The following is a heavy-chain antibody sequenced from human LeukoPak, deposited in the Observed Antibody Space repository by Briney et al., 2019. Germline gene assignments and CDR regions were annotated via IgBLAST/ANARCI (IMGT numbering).Heavy chain of an antibody. J-gene: IGHJ4*02. D-gene: IGHD3-22*01. CDR3: ARDYSITMNSEVDY. CDR1: GHTLSELS. CDR2: FDPEDAET. V-gene: IGHV1-24*01. Sequence: GASVKASCKVSGHTLSELSMHWVRQAPGKGLEWMGGFDPEDAETISAQNFQGRVTMTEDTSTDTAYMELSSLRSEDTAVYYCARDYSITMNSEVDYWGQGTLVTVSS.